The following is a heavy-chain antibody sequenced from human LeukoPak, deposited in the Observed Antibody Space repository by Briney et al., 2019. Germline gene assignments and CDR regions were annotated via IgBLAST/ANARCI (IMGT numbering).Heavy chain of an antibody. V-gene: IGHV4-31*03. Sequence: SETLSLTCTVSGGSISSGGYYWSWIRQHPGKGLEWIGYIYYSGSTYYNPSLKSRVTISVDTSKNQFSLKLSSVTAADTAVYYCTRGLDYYDSTKFDYWGQGTLVTVSS. D-gene: IGHD3-22*01. CDR2: IYYSGST. J-gene: IGHJ4*02. CDR3: TRGLDYYDSTKFDY. CDR1: GGSISSGGYY.